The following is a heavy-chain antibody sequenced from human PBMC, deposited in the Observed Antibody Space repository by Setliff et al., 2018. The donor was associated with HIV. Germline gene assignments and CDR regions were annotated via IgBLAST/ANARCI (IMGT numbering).Heavy chain of an antibody. CDR2: ISYDGSNK. CDR3: AREVAADGTYFDY. J-gene: IGHJ4*01. CDR1: GFTFSNSA. V-gene: IGHV3-30*04. D-gene: IGHD6-13*01. Sequence: GESLKISCAASGFTFSNSAMHWVRQAPGKGLGWVAGISYDGSNKYYTDSVKGRFTISRDNSKNTLYLQMNSLRAEDSAAYYCAREVAADGTYFDYWGQGALVTVSS.